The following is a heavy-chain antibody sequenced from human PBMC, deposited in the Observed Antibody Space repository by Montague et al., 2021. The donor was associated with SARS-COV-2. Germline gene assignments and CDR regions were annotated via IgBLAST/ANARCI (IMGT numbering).Heavy chain of an antibody. Sequence: PALVKPTQTLTLTCTFSGFSLSTSGMCVSWIRQPPGKALEWLARIDWDDDKYYSTSLKTRLTISKDTFKNQVVLTMTNMDPVDTATYSCAHRRSGFYYFDYWGQGTLVTVSS. CDR1: GFSLSTSGMC. V-gene: IGHV2-70*12. CDR3: AHRRSGFYYFDY. CDR2: IDWDDDK. J-gene: IGHJ4*02. D-gene: IGHD3-10*01.